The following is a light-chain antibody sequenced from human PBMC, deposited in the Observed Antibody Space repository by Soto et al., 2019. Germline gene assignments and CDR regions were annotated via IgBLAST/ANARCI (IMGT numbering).Light chain of an antibody. Sequence: QAVVAQPASVSGSPEQSVTISCTGTSSDVGTYNLVSWYQQHPGKAPKLIIYEVTERPSGVSNRFSGSKFGNTASLTISGLLPEDEADYYCCSYGGSSALPYVFGTGTKLTVL. CDR1: SSDVGTYNL. J-gene: IGLJ1*01. CDR2: EVT. CDR3: CSYGGSSALPYV. V-gene: IGLV2-23*02.